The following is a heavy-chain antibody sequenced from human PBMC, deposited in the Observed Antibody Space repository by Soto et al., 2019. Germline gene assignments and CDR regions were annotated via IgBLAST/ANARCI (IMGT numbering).Heavy chain of an antibody. J-gene: IGHJ4*02. V-gene: IGHV3-64D*08. Sequence: GGSLRLSCSASGFTFSSYAMHWVRQAPGKGLEYVSAISSNGGSTYYADSVKGRFTISRDNSKNTLYLQMSSLRAEDTAVYYCVKDPPNYDFWSGSADYWGQGTLVTVSS. CDR1: GFTFSSYA. CDR3: VKDPPNYDFWSGSADY. CDR2: ISSNGGST. D-gene: IGHD3-3*01.